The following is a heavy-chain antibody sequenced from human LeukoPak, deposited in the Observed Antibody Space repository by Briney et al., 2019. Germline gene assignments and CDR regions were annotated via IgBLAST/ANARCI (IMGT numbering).Heavy chain of an antibody. CDR3: ARVHRGSSWYGYLWFDP. J-gene: IGHJ5*02. Sequence: ASVKVSCKASGYTFTSYDINWVRQATGQGLEWMGWMNPNSGNTGYAQKFQGRVTMTRNTSISTAYMELSSLRSEDTAVYYCARVHRGSSWYGYLWFDPWGQGTLVTVSS. CDR2: MNPNSGNT. V-gene: IGHV1-8*01. D-gene: IGHD6-13*01. CDR1: GYTFTSYD.